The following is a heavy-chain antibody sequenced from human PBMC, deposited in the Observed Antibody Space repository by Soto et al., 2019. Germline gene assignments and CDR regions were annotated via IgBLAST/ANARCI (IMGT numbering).Heavy chain of an antibody. CDR1: GYAFTTYG. J-gene: IGHJ4*02. CDR3: ARGRYGDY. Sequence: QVHLVQSGAEVKKPGASVKVSCKGSGYAFTTYGITWVRQAPGQGLEWMGWISAHNGNTKYAQKLQGRVTVTRDTSTSTAYMALRSLRSDDTAVYYCARGRYGDYWGQGALVTVSS. CDR2: ISAHNGNT. D-gene: IGHD1-1*01. V-gene: IGHV1-18*01.